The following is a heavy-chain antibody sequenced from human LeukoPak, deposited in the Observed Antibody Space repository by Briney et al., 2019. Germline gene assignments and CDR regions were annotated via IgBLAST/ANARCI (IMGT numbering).Heavy chain of an antibody. D-gene: IGHD4-11*01. CDR1: GFTVSSND. Sequence: GGSLRLSCAASGFTVSSNDMSWVRQAPGKGLEWVSVIYSGGSPYYADSVKGRFTISRDNSKNTLYLQMNSLRAEDAAVYYCARVVDHDYSDYYLDYWGQGTLVTVSS. CDR2: IYSGGSP. V-gene: IGHV3-53*01. CDR3: ARVVDHDYSDYYLDY. J-gene: IGHJ4*02.